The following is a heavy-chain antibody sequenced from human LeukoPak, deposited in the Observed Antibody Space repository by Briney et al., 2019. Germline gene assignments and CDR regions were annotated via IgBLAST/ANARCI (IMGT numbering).Heavy chain of an antibody. Sequence: GESLKISCKGSGYSFTTYWIGWVRQMPGRGLEWMGIISPDDSDIRYSPSFRGQVTISADKSISTAYLQWSSLKASDPAVYYCARHEGSGSYYSYWGQGTLVTVSS. D-gene: IGHD1-26*01. J-gene: IGHJ4*02. CDR3: ARHEGSGSYYSY. CDR2: ISPDDSDI. V-gene: IGHV5-51*01. CDR1: GYSFTTYW.